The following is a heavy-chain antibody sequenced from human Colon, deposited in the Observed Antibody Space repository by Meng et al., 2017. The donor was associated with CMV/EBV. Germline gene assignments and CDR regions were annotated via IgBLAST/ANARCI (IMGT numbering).Heavy chain of an antibody. CDR3: ARSGSSSSFDY. CDR2: ISYDGSNK. CDR1: GFTFSSYA. D-gene: IGHD6-6*01. V-gene: IGHV3-30*04. Sequence: GESLKISCAASGFTFSSYAIHWVRQAPGKGLEWVALISYDGSNKDYADSVKGRFTVSRDNAKNSLYLQMNSLRAEDTAVYYCARSGSSSSFDYWGQGTLVTVSS. J-gene: IGHJ4*02.